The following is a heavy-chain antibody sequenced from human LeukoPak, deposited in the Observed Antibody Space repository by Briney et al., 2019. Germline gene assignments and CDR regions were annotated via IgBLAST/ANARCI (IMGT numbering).Heavy chain of an antibody. V-gene: IGHV3-23*01. D-gene: IGHD1-26*01. CDR3: ARDSGSNPVYYFDY. J-gene: IGHJ4*02. CDR1: GFTFRSYA. CDR2: VSGSGGST. Sequence: GGSLRLSCAASGFTFRSYAMSWVRQAPGKGLEWVSAVSGSGGSTYYADSVKGRFTISRDNSKNTLYLQMNSLRAEDTALYYCARDSGSNPVYYFDYWGQGTLVTVSS.